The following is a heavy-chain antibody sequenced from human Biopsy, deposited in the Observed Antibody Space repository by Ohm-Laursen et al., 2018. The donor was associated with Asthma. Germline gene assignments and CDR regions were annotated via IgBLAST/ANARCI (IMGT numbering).Heavy chain of an antibody. D-gene: IGHD6-19*01. CDR2: IMTVFGTT. Sequence: SAKVSCKAPGGTFSNFAISWVRQAPGQGLEWLGGIMTVFGTTNYAQKFQGRVTITADESTSTAYMEVTSLRSEDTAIYYCARCQVGYSSGWSLLLKKIYYSGMDVWGQGTAVPVSS. J-gene: IGHJ6*02. CDR3: ARCQVGYSSGWSLLLKKIYYSGMDV. V-gene: IGHV1-69*13. CDR1: GGTFSNFA.